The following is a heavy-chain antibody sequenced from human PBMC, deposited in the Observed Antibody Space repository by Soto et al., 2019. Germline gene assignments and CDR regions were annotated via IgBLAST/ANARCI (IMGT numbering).Heavy chain of an antibody. CDR3: ARALIPYCSRNSCRYFDY. D-gene: IGHD2-8*01. J-gene: IGHJ4*02. V-gene: IGHV3-30-3*01. CDR1: GFTFSSYT. Sequence: QVQLVESGGGVVQPGGSLRLSCAASGFTFSSYTMHWVRQAPGKGLEWVAVITSDGNIRLYADSVKGRFSISRDTSKDTLYLQMRSLRPEDTAVYYCARALIPYCSRNSCRYFDYWGQGALVTVSS. CDR2: ITSDGNIR.